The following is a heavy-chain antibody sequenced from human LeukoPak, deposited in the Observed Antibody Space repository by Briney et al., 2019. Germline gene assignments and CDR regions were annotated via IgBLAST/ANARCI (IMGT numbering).Heavy chain of an antibody. Sequence: PSETLSPTCAVYGGSFSGYYWSWIRQPPGKGLEWIGEINHSGSTNYYPSLKSRVTISVDTSKNQFSLKLSSVTAADTAVYYCARNNYDSSEDFDYWGQGTLVTVSS. J-gene: IGHJ4*02. CDR3: ARNNYDSSEDFDY. CDR2: INHSGST. V-gene: IGHV4-34*01. D-gene: IGHD3-22*01. CDR1: GGSFSGYY.